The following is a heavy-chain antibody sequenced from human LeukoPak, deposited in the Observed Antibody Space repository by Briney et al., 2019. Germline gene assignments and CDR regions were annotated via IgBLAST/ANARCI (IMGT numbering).Heavy chain of an antibody. D-gene: IGHD3-10*01. J-gene: IGHJ4*02. CDR3: ARHYGSGATDY. CDR1: GGSISSYY. V-gene: IGHV4-59*01. CDR2: IYYSGST. Sequence: SETLSLTCTVSGGSISSYYWSWIRQPPGKGLEWIGYIYYSGSTKYNPSLKSRVTISVDTSKNQFSLKLSSVTAADTAVYYCARHYGSGATDYWGQGTLVTVSS.